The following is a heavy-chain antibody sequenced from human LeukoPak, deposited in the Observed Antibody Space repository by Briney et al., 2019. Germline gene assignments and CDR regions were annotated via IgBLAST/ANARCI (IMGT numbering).Heavy chain of an antibody. CDR1: GGSFSGYY. CDR3: ARESRETGFDP. CDR2: INHSGST. V-gene: IGHV4-34*01. Sequence: SETLSLTCAVYGGSFSGYYWSWIRQPPGKGLGWIGEINHSGSTNYNPSLKSRVTISVDTSKNQFSLKLSSVTAADTAVYYCARESRETGFDPWGQGTLVTVSS. D-gene: IGHD1-14*01. J-gene: IGHJ5*02.